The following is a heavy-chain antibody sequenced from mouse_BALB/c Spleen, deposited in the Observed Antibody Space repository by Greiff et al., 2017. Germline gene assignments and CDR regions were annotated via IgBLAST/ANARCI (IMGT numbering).Heavy chain of an antibody. CDR3: ARRRGYDGAMDY. V-gene: IGHV14-3*02. CDR2: IDPANGNT. CDR1: GFNIKDTY. Sequence: VQLQQSGAELVKPGASVKLSCTASGFNIKDTYMHWVKQRPEQGLEWIGRIDPANGNTKYDPKFQGKATITADTSSNTAYLQLSSLTSEDTAVYYCARRRGYDGAMDYWGQGTSVTVSS. J-gene: IGHJ4*01. D-gene: IGHD2-14*01.